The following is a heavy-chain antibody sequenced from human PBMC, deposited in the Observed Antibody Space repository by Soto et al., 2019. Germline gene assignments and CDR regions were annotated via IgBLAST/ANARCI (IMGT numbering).Heavy chain of an antibody. D-gene: IGHD4-17*01. V-gene: IGHV2-5*02. CDR3: AHCTLHDYGDYDPGTSHVFDS. CDR1: GFSLSNSGVG. CDR2: IYRDNDK. Sequence: QITLKESGPSPVKPTQTLTVTCTFSGFSLSNSGVGVAWIRHPPGKALEWLALIYRDNDKRYSLSLKTRLTITKDTSKNQVVLTMTNMDPVDTATYYCAHCTLHDYGDYDPGTSHVFDSWGQGTLVTVSS. J-gene: IGHJ4*02.